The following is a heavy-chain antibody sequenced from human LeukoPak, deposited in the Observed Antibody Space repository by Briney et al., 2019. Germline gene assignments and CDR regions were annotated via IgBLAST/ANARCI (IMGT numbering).Heavy chain of an antibody. V-gene: IGHV1-69*04. D-gene: IGHD3-10*01. Sequence: SVKVSCKASGGTFSSYAISWVRQAPGQGPEWMGRIIPILGIANYAQKFQGRVTITADKSTSTAYMELSSLRSEDTAVYYCARDREAGGWFDPWGQGTLVTVSS. J-gene: IGHJ5*02. CDR3: ARDREAGGWFDP. CDR2: IIPILGIA. CDR1: GGTFSSYA.